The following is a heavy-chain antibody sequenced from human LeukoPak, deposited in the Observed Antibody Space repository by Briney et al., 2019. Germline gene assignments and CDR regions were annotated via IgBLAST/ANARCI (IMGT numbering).Heavy chain of an antibody. V-gene: IGHV1-8*01. CDR1: GYTFTSYD. Sequence: ASVKVSCKASGYTFTSYDINWVRQATGQGLEWMGWMNPNSGNTGYAQKFQGRVTMTRNTSISTAYMELSSLRSEDTAVYYCAIFEYYYDSSGYYYQQDFDYWGQGTLVPSPQ. J-gene: IGHJ4*02. CDR3: AIFEYYYDSSGYYYQQDFDY. D-gene: IGHD3-22*01. CDR2: MNPNSGNT.